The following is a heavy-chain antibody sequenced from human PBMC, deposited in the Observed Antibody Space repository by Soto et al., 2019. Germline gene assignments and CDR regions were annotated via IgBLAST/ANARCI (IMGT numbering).Heavy chain of an antibody. Sequence: EVQLLESGGGLVQPGGSLRLSCAASGFTFTSYAMSWVRQAPGKGLEWVSTISSSGGSTHYADSVKGRFTISRDNSKNTLYLPMNSLRAEDTALYYCAKFYGGNSAHTYTIDPWGQGTLVTVSS. V-gene: IGHV3-23*01. D-gene: IGHD2-21*02. J-gene: IGHJ5*02. CDR3: AKFYGGNSAHTYTIDP. CDR2: ISSSGGST. CDR1: GFTFTSYA.